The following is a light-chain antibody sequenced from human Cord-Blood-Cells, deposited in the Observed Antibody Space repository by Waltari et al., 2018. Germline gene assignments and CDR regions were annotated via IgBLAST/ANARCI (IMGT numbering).Light chain of an antibody. V-gene: IGKV1-5*01. CDR3: QQYNSYSYT. CDR1: QSISSW. J-gene: IGKJ2*01. CDR2: DAS. Sequence: DIQMTQSPSTLSASVGDRVTITCRASQSISSWLAWYQQKPGKAPKLLIYDASSLESGVPSMFSGSGSGTEFTLTISSLQPDDFATYYCQQYNSYSYTVGQGTKLEIK.